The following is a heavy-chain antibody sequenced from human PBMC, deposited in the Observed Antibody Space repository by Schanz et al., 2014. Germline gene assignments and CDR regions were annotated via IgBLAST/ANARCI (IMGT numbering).Heavy chain of an antibody. D-gene: IGHD5-12*01. Sequence: QVQLVQSGAEVRKPGSSVRVSCKASGGTFTSYAFSWVRQAPGQGLEWMGRINPNSGGTNYAQKFQGRVTMTRDTSISTAYMELSSLRSDDTAVYYCARAFGGYDPAGALDYWGQGTLVTVSS. CDR2: INPNSGGT. CDR3: ARAFGGYDPAGALDY. V-gene: IGHV1-2*02. CDR1: GGTFTSYA. J-gene: IGHJ4*02.